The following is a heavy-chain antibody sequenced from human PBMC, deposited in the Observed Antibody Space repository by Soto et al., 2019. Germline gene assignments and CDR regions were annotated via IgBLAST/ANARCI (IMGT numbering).Heavy chain of an antibody. J-gene: IGHJ6*02. V-gene: IGHV1-2*02. CDR3: ASKIAAPHHYYYGMDV. Sequence: GATVKVSSTTAGYNIKRYYMHWVRQAPGQGLEWMGWINPNSGGTKYAQKFQGRVTMTRDTSTSTVYMELSSLRSEDTAVYYCASKIAAPHHYYYGMDVWGQGTTVPVSS. D-gene: IGHD6-13*01. CDR1: GYNIKRYY. CDR2: INPNSGGT.